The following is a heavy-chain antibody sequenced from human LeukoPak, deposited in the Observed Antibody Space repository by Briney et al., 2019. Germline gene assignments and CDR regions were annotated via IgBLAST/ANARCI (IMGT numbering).Heavy chain of an antibody. CDR3: ARDPIVSVGDWYFDL. J-gene: IGHJ2*01. CDR2: IYYSGST. CDR1: GGSISSHY. V-gene: IGHV4-59*11. D-gene: IGHD3-16*02. Sequence: SETLSLTCTVSGGSISSHYWSWLRQPPGKGLKWIGYIYYSGSTNYHTSLKSRVTISVDTSKNQFSLKLSSVTAADTAVYYCARDPIVSVGDWYFDLWGRGTLVTVSS.